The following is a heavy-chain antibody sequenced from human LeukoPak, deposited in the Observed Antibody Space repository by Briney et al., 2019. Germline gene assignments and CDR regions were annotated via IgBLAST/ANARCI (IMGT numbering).Heavy chain of an antibody. CDR1: GGSFSGYY. CDR3: ARVGYYDILTGYRRGGHFDY. V-gene: IGHV4-34*01. J-gene: IGHJ4*02. Sequence: PSETLSLTCAVYGGSFSGYYWSWIRQPPGKGLEWIGEINHSGSTNYNPSLKSRVTISVDTSKNQFSLKLSSVTAADTAVYYCARVGYYDILTGYRRGGHFDYWGQGTLVTVSS. D-gene: IGHD3-9*01. CDR2: INHSGST.